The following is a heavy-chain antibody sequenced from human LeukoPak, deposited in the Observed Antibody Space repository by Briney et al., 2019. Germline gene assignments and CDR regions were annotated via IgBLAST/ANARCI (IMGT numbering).Heavy chain of an antibody. CDR2: LYHSDSA. V-gene: IGHV4-38-2*01. Sequence: SETLSHTCAVSGYSISNGYYWVWIRQPPGRGLEWIGSLYHSDSAYYNTSLRSRVSMSVDTSKNRFSLTLSFVTAADTAVYYCARQHDSYYYYYIDVWGSGTTVTVSS. J-gene: IGHJ6*03. CDR3: ARQHDSYYYYYIDV. CDR1: GYSISNGYY.